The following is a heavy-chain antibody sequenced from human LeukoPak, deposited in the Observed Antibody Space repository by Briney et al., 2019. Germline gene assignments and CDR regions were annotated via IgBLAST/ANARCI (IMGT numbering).Heavy chain of an antibody. CDR2: MNPNSGNT. J-gene: IGHJ4*02. Sequence: ASVKVSCKASGYTFTSYDINWVRQATGQGLEWMGWMNPNSGNTGYAQKFQGRVTMTRNTSISTAYMELSSLRSEDTAVYYCARVRYCGGDCYSGYFDYWGQGTLVTVSS. CDR1: GYTFTSYD. CDR3: ARVRYCGGDCYSGYFDY. V-gene: IGHV1-8*01. D-gene: IGHD2-21*02.